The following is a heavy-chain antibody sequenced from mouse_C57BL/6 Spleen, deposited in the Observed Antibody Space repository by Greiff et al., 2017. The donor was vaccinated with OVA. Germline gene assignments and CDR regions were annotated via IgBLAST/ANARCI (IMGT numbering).Heavy chain of an antibody. CDR2: IYPGSGST. CDR1: GYTFTSYW. D-gene: IGHD1-1*01. Sequence: QVQLQQPGAELVKPGASVKMSCKASGYTFTSYWITWVKQRPGQGLEWIGDIYPGSGSTNYNEKFKSKATRTVDTSSSTAYMQLSSLTSEDSAVYYCAREGVRSSYNYWGQGTTLTVSS. CDR3: AREGVRSSYNY. J-gene: IGHJ2*01. V-gene: IGHV1-55*01.